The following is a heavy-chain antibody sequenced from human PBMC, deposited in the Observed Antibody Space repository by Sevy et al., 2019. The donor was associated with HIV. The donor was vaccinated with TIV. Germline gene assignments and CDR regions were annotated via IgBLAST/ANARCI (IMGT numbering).Heavy chain of an antibody. D-gene: IGHD6-19*01. V-gene: IGHV3-30-3*01. J-gene: IGHJ5*02. CDR3: ARDSSGLVRGFDP. CDR2: ISYDGSNK. Sequence: GGSLRLSCAASGFTFSSYAMHWVRQAPGKGLEWVAVISYDGSNKYYADSVKGGFTISRDNSKNTLYLQMNSLRAEDTAVYYCARDSSGLVRGFDPWGQGTLVTVSS. CDR1: GFTFSSYA.